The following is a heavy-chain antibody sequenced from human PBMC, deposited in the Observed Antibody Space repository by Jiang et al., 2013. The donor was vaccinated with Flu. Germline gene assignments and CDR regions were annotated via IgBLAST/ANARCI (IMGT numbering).Heavy chain of an antibody. V-gene: IGHV3-23*04. J-gene: IGHJ4*02. D-gene: IGHD2-2*01. CDR1: GFTFSSYA. CDR3: AVSGGIVVPAAIPFDY. Sequence: VQLVESGGGLVQPGGSLRLSCAASGFTFSSYAMSWVRQAPGKGLEWVSAISGSGGSTYYADSVKGRFTISRDNSKNTLYLQMNSLRAEDTAVYYCAVSGGIVVPAAIPFDYWGQGTLVTVSS. CDR2: ISGSGGST.